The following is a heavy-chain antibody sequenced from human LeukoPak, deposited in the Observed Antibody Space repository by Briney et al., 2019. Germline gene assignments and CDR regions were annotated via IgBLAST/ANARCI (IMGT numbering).Heavy chain of an antibody. D-gene: IGHD3-22*01. CDR3: AKRGVVIRVILVGFHKEAYYFDS. Sequence: GSLRLSCAASGFTFSNYAMSWVRQAPGKALEWVSAITGGGGTTYYAGSVKGRFTISRDNSKNTLYLQMISLRAEDTAVYFCAKRGVVIRVILVGFHKEAYYFDSWGQGALVTVSS. V-gene: IGHV3-23*01. J-gene: IGHJ4*02. CDR2: ITGGGGTT. CDR1: GFTFSNYA.